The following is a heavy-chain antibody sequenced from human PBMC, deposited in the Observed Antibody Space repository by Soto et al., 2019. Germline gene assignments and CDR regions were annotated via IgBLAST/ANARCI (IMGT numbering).Heavy chain of an antibody. J-gene: IGHJ6*02. Sequence: GGSLRLSCAASGFGFHSYGMHWVRQAPGKGLEWVAVISYDGSTAYFADSVKGRFTISRDNSKNTLWLQMNSLRPEDTAVYYCAKDKHHMTVDFYYYYGLDVWGQGTTVNVSS. CDR3: AKDKHHMTVDFYYYYGLDV. V-gene: IGHV3-30*18. CDR2: ISYDGSTA. D-gene: IGHD2-21*02. CDR1: GFGFHSYG.